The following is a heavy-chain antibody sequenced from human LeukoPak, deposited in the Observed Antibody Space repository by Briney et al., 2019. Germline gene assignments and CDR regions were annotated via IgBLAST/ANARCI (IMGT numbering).Heavy chain of an antibody. CDR3: AKSRWATAGTDY. D-gene: IGHD6-13*01. CDR2: ISGGASII. Sequence: GGSLRLSCAISGFTFINYEINWVRQAPGKGLEWVSYISGGASIIYYADSVKGRFTISRDNAKNLVYLQMNSLRAEDTAVYYCAKSRWATAGTDYWGQGTLVTVSS. J-gene: IGHJ4*02. CDR1: GFTFINYE. V-gene: IGHV3-48*03.